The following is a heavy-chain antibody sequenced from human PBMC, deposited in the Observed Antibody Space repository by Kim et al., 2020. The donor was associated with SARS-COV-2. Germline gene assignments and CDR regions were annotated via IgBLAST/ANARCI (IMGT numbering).Heavy chain of an antibody. J-gene: IGHJ3*02. Sequence: AQKFQGRVTMTRDTSTSTVYMELSSLRSEDTAVYYCARGSILTTDDAFDIWGQGTMVTVSS. D-gene: IGHD3-9*01. V-gene: IGHV1-46*01. CDR3: ARGSILTTDDAFDI.